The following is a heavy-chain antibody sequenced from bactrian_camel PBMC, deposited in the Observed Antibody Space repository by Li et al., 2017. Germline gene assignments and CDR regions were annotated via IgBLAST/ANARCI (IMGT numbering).Heavy chain of an antibody. CDR1: GLSSSTYC. J-gene: IGHJ4*01. Sequence: HVQLVESGGGSVQPGASLRLSCVASGLSSSTYCMAWFRQAPGKEREAVAGVESDGTTTYGDSVKGRFTIASDNAKVTVYLQMNSLQPEDSGVYYCAADPFLCPDTLYLGERRTSSTGARGPRSPSP. CDR2: VESDGTT. CDR3: AADPFLCPDTLYLGERRTSST. V-gene: IGHV3S53*01. D-gene: IGHD1*01.